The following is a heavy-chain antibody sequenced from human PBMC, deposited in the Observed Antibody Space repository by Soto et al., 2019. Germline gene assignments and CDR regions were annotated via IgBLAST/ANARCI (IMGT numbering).Heavy chain of an antibody. D-gene: IGHD1-1*01. CDR2: ISAHNGNT. V-gene: IGHV1-18*01. J-gene: IGHJ4*02. CDR1: GYTFTSYG. Sequence: QVHLVQSGAGVKKPGASVKVSCKGSGYTFTSYGITWVRQAAGQGLEWMGWISAHNGNTDYAQKLQGRVTVTRDTSTSTAYMELRSLRSDDTAVYYCARGRYGDYWGQGALVTVSS. CDR3: ARGRYGDY.